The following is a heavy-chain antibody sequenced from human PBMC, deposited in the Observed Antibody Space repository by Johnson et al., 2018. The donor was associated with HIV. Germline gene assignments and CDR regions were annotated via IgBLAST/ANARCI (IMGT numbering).Heavy chain of an antibody. J-gene: IGHJ3*02. CDR3: AKDRAGCSLGAFDS. CDR2: ISYDGSNK. V-gene: IGHV3-30*18. D-gene: IGHD2-15*01. Sequence: QVQLVESGGGVVQPGRSLRFSCAASGFTFSSYGMHWVRQAPGKGLEWVAVISYDGSNKYYADSVKGRFTISRDNSKNTMYLQMNSLRPEDTAVYYCAKDRAGCSLGAFDSGGQGTMVTVSS. CDR1: GFTFSSYG.